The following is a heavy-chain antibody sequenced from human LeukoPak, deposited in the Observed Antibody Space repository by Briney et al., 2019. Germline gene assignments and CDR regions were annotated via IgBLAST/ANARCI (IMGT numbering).Heavy chain of an antibody. CDR1: GGSFSGYY. D-gene: IGHD4-17*01. Sequence: SETLSLTCAVYGGSFSGYYWNWIRQPPGKGLEWIGEINHSGSTNYNPSLKSRVTISVDTSKNQFSLKLSSVTAADTAVYYCARLPTATVTRHYYMDVWGKGTTVTVSS. CDR3: ARLPTATVTRHYYMDV. V-gene: IGHV4-34*01. CDR2: INHSGST. J-gene: IGHJ6*03.